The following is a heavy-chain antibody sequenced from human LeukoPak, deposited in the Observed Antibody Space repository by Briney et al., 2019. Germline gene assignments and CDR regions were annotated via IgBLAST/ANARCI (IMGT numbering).Heavy chain of an antibody. CDR3: AKDLYYGSGSYSYYYYMDV. J-gene: IGHJ6*03. V-gene: IGHV3-33*06. D-gene: IGHD3-10*01. Sequence: GGSLRLSCAASGFTFSSYGMHWVRQAPGKELEWVAVIWYDGSNKYYADSVKGRFTISRDNSKNTLYLQMNSLRAEDTAVYYCAKDLYYGSGSYSYYYYMDVWGKGTTVTVSS. CDR2: IWYDGSNK. CDR1: GFTFSSYG.